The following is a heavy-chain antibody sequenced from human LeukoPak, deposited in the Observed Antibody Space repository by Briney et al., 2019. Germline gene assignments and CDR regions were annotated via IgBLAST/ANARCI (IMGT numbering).Heavy chain of an antibody. CDR1: GFTFSSYA. V-gene: IGHV3-23*01. D-gene: IGHD3-10*01. CDR3: AKDPCRWRSGFDY. CDR2: ISGSGGST. Sequence: HPGGSLRLSCAASGFTFSSYAMSWVRQAPGKGLEWVSAISGSGGSTYYADSVKGRFTISRDNSKNTLYLQMNSLRAEDTAVYYCAKDPCRWRSGFDYWGQGTLVTVSS. J-gene: IGHJ4*02.